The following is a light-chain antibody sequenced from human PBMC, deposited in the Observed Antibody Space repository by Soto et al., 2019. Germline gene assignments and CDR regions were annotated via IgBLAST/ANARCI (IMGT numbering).Light chain of an antibody. CDR3: QQYNDWPRT. CDR2: HAS. J-gene: IGKJ1*01. CDR1: QGVSRD. V-gene: IGKV3-15*01. Sequence: EIMMTQSPDTLSVSPGERVALSCRASQGVSRDLAWYQQKPGQVPRLLMYHASTRATVIPARFSGSGSGTEFTLTISSLQSEDFALYYCQQYNDWPRTFGQGTKVEIK.